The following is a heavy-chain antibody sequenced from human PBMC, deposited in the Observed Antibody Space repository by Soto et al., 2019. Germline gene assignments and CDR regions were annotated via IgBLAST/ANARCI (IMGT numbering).Heavy chain of an antibody. Sequence: EVQLLESGGGLVQPGGSLRLSCAASGLNFPAYAMNWVRQAPGKGLQWVSGLVGSGGDINYADSVRGRFTVSRDNSRNTLYLQMNSLRDEDTAIYYCAKDFIANNGVWEPFDMWGRGTKVTVSS. D-gene: IGHD2-8*01. V-gene: IGHV3-23*01. CDR1: GLNFPAYA. J-gene: IGHJ3*02. CDR2: LVGSGGDI. CDR3: AKDFIANNGVWEPFDM.